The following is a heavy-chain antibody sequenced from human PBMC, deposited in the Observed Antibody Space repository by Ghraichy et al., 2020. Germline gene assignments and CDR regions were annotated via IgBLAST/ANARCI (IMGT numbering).Heavy chain of an antibody. J-gene: IGHJ4*02. CDR3: ARGRSRGMVRGVIIHDY. V-gene: IGHV4-34*01. D-gene: IGHD3-10*01. CDR2: INHSGST. CDR1: GGSFSGYY. Sequence: SQTLSLTCAVYGGSFSGYYWSWIRQPPGKGLEWIGEINHSGSTNYNPSLKSRVTISVDTSKNQFSLKLSSVTAADTAVYYCARGRSRGMVRGVIIHDYWGQGTLVTVSS.